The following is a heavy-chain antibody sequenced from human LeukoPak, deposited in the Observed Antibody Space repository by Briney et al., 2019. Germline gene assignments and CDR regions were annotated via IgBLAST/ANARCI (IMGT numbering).Heavy chain of an antibody. CDR1: RFTFSDYA. Sequence: GGSLRLSCAASRFTFSDYAMSWVRQAAGKGLEWVSSIGGTGDDTFYAESVKGRFTISRDNSNNMLYLHLSSLRAEDTAVYYCANYHMTTVTMLFDYWGQGTLVTVSS. CDR2: IGGTGDDT. CDR3: ANYHMTTVTMLFDY. V-gene: IGHV3-23*01. D-gene: IGHD4-17*01. J-gene: IGHJ4*02.